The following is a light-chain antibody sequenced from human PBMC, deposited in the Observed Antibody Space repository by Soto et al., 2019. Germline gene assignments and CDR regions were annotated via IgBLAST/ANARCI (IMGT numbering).Light chain of an antibody. J-gene: IGKJ1*01. CDR1: QSISSW. CDR3: RQYNSSSWT. V-gene: IGKV1-5*03. Sequence: DIQMTQSPSTLSASVGDRVTITCRASQSISSWLAWYPQKPGKAPKLLISQASSLESGVLSRFSGSGAETECTLTISGLQPDDVSSYYCRQYNSSSWTFGQGTKVDIK. CDR2: QAS.